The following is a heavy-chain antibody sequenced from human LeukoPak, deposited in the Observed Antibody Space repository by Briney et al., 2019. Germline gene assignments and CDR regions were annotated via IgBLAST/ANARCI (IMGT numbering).Heavy chain of an antibody. Sequence: SETLSLTCTVSGGSLSSYYWSWIRQPPGKGLEWIGYIYYSGSTNYNPSLKSRVTISVDTSKNQFSLKLSSVTAADTAVYYCARGRVAGFDPWGQGTLVTVSS. CDR3: ARGRVAGFDP. CDR2: IYYSGST. D-gene: IGHD6-19*01. V-gene: IGHV4-59*01. CDR1: GGSLSSYY. J-gene: IGHJ5*02.